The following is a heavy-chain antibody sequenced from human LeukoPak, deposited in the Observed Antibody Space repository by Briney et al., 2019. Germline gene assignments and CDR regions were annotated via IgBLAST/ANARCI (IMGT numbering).Heavy chain of an antibody. J-gene: IGHJ4*02. Sequence: GGSLRLSCAASGFTFSDYYMSWIRQAPGKGLEWVSYISSSGSTIYYADSVKGRFTISRDNAKNSLYLQMNSLRAEDTAVYYCAKDPGDTAMVFDYWGQGTLVTVSS. CDR3: AKDPGDTAMVFDY. D-gene: IGHD5-18*01. CDR2: ISSSGSTI. CDR1: GFTFSDYY. V-gene: IGHV3-11*01.